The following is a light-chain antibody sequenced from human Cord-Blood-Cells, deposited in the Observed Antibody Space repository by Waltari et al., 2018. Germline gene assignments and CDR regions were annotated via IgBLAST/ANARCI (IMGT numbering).Light chain of an antibody. Sequence: QSALTQPASVSGSTGQSITISCTGTSSDVGGYNYDSWYQQHPGKAPKLMIYDVSNRPSGVSNGFAGSKSGNTASLTISGLQAEDEADYYCSSYTSSSTYVFGTGTKVTVL. CDR2: DVS. CDR3: SSYTSSSTYV. CDR1: SSDVGGYNY. V-gene: IGLV2-14*03. J-gene: IGLJ1*01.